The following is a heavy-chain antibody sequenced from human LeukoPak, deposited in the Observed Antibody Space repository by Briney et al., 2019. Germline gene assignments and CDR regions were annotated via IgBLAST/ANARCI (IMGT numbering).Heavy chain of an antibody. CDR3: AKDPNYYGSGSYLYY. CDR1: GFTFSSYA. V-gene: IGHV3-23*01. CDR2: ISGSGGST. J-gene: IGHJ4*02. D-gene: IGHD3-10*01. Sequence: PGGSLRLSCAASGFTFSSYAMSWVRQAPGKGLEWVSAISGSGGSTYYADSVKGRFTISRDNSKNTLYLQMNSLRAEDTAVYYCAKDPNYYGSGSYLYYWGQGTLVTVSS.